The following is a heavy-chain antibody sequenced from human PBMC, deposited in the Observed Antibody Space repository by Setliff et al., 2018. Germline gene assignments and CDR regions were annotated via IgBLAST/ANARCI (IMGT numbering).Heavy chain of an antibody. Sequence: ASVKVSCKASGYSFSDFYIHWVRQVPGREPEWMGSINPKSGVTRYVQKFQGRVTITRDTSISTAYMELSSLRSDDTAVYYCARDGISWPNWLDPWGQGTPVTVS. D-gene: IGHD6-13*01. CDR1: GYSFSDFY. V-gene: IGHV1-2*02. CDR3: ARDGISWPNWLDP. J-gene: IGHJ5*02. CDR2: INPKSGVT.